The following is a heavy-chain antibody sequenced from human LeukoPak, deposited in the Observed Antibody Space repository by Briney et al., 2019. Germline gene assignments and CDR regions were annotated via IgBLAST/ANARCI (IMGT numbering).Heavy chain of an antibody. CDR1: GGSISSYY. D-gene: IGHD3-10*01. Sequence: SETLSLTCTVSGGSISSYYWSWIRQPPGKGLEWIGYIYYSRSTNYNPSLKSRVTISVDTSKNQFSLKLSSVTAADTAVYYCARRVLWFGESRGDAFDIWGQGTMVTVSS. J-gene: IGHJ3*02. V-gene: IGHV4-59*01. CDR2: IYYSRST. CDR3: ARRVLWFGESRGDAFDI.